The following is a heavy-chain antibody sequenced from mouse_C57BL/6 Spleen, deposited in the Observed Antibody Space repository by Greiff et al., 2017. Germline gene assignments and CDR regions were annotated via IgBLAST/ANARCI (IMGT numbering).Heavy chain of an antibody. J-gene: IGHJ3*01. Sequence: VQLQQSGPELVKPGASVKISCKASGYTFTDYYMNWVKQSHGKSLEWIGDINPNNGGTSYNQKFKGKATLTVDKSSSTAYLELRSLTSEDSAVYYCARGRDYYGSSYEGFAYWGQGTLVTVSA. CDR2: INPNNGGT. CDR1: GYTFTDYY. CDR3: ARGRDYYGSSYEGFAY. V-gene: IGHV1-26*01. D-gene: IGHD1-1*01.